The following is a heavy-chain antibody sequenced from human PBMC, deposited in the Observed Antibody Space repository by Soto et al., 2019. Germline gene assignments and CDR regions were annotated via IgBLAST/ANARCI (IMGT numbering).Heavy chain of an antibody. J-gene: IGHJ4*02. CDR1: GFIFSNYA. V-gene: IGHV3-33*01. CDR3: AREKRDFGSGSYLGP. D-gene: IGHD3-10*01. CDR2: IWFDGSDK. Sequence: QVQLVESGGGVVQPGRSLRLSCAASGFIFSNYAMHWIRQAPGKGLEWVAVIWFDGSDKYYADSVKGRFTISRDNSKSTLYLQMSSLRAEDTAVYYCAREKRDFGSGSYLGPWGQGTLVTVSS.